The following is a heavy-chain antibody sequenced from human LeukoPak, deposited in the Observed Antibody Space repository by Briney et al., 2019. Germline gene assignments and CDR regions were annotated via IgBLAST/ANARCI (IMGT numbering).Heavy chain of an antibody. CDR1: GGSISSSSHY. Sequence: SETLSLTCTVSGGSISSSSHYWGWVRQPPGKGLEWIGSVYYSSNTNYNPSLKSRVTISVDTSKNQFSLNLSSVTAADTAVYYCAREEPGIAVVGRGDAFGIWGQGTMVTVSS. CDR3: AREEPGIAVVGRGDAFGI. D-gene: IGHD6-19*01. V-gene: IGHV4-39*07. J-gene: IGHJ3*02. CDR2: VYYSSNT.